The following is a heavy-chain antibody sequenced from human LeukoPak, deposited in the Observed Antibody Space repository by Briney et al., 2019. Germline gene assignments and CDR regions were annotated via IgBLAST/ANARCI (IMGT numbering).Heavy chain of an antibody. CDR3: AKAGSIRFDY. Sequence: PGGSLRLSCAASGFTFSSYAMSWVRQAPGKGLEWVSAISGSGGRTYYADSVKGRFTISRDNSKNTLYLQMNSLRAEDTAAYYCAKAGSIRFDYWGQGTLVTVSS. J-gene: IGHJ4*02. CDR1: GFTFSSYA. D-gene: IGHD1-26*01. CDR2: ISGSGGRT. V-gene: IGHV3-23*01.